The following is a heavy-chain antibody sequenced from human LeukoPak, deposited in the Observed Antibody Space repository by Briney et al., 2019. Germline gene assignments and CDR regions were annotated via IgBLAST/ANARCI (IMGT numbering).Heavy chain of an antibody. V-gene: IGHV3-53*01. D-gene: IGHD6-13*01. CDR2: IYSGGST. CDR3: ARDNGGDGSSWSPAVWYGMDV. CDR1: GFTVSSNY. Sequence: GGSLRLSCAASGFTVSSNYMSWVRQAPGKGLEWVSVIYSGGSTYYADSVKGRFTISRDNSKNTLYLRMNSLRAEDTAVYYCARDNGGDGSSWSPAVWYGMDVWGQGTTVTVSS. J-gene: IGHJ6*02.